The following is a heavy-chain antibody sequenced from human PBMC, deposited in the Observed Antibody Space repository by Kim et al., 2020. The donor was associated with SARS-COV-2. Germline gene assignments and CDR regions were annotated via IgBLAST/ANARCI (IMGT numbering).Heavy chain of an antibody. V-gene: IGHV3-33*01. D-gene: IGHD4-17*01. CDR1: GFTFSSYG. Sequence: GGSLRLSCAASGFTFSSYGMHWVRQAPGKGLEWVAVIWYDGSNKYYADSVKGRFTISRDNSKNTLYLQMNSLRAEDTAVYYCARDLLSTVTTRRLDYWGQGTLVTVSS. CDR3: ARDLLSTVTTRRLDY. CDR2: IWYDGSNK. J-gene: IGHJ4*02.